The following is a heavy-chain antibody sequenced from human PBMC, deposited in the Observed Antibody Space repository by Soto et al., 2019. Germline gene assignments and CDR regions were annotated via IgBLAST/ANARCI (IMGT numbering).Heavy chain of an antibody. J-gene: IGHJ4*02. Sequence: QLQLQESSPGLVKPSETLSLTCTVSGGSISSSSYYWGWIRQPPGKGLEWIGSIYYSGSTYYNPSLKSRVTISVDTSKNQFSLKLSSVTAADTAVYYCARLDYYGSGSYSYWGQGTLVTVSS. D-gene: IGHD3-10*01. CDR1: GGSISSSSYY. CDR3: ARLDYYGSGSYSY. V-gene: IGHV4-39*01. CDR2: IYYSGST.